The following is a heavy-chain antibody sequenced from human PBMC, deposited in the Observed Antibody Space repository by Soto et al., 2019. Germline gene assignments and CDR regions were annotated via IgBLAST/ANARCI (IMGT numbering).Heavy chain of an antibody. CDR1: GGTFTTYD. V-gene: IGHV1-69*06. D-gene: IGHD1-1*01. CDR3: ARDRSSSWYNWRFYCDS. J-gene: IGHJ4*02. Sequence: QVQLVQSGAEVRKPGSSVKVSCKASGGTFTTYDISWVRQAPGQGLEWMGGIIPLFDATKYAQKFQGRVTITADKSTGTACMEFSSRRSEDTDMYYCARDRSSSWYNWRFYCDSWGQGTLVTVSS. CDR2: IIPLFDAT.